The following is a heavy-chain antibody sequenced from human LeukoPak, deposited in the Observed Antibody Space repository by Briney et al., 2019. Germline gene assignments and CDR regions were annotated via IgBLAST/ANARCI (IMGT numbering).Heavy chain of an antibody. Sequence: SGGSLRLSCAASGFTFSSYALSWVRQAPGKGREWVSAISGSGGSTYYADSVKGWFTISRDNSKHTLYLQMNSLRAEDMALYYCARGSYRYRDPPDYWDQGTLVTVSS. V-gene: IGHV3-23*01. CDR3: ARGSYRYRDPPDY. J-gene: IGHJ4*02. CDR1: GFTFSSYA. CDR2: ISGSGGST. D-gene: IGHD3-16*02.